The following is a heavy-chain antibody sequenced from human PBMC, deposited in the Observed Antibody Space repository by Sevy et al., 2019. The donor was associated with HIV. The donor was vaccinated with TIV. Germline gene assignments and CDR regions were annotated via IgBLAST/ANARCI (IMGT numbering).Heavy chain of an antibody. CDR1: GFTFDDYA. J-gene: IGHJ4*02. CDR2: ISWDGGST. V-gene: IGHV3-43D*03. D-gene: IGHD3-10*01. CDR3: AKDLAGEGPYGSGSLDY. Sequence: GGSLRLSCAASGFTFDDYAMHWVRQAPGKGLEWVSLISWDGGSTYYADSVKGRFTISRDNSKNSRSLQMTSLRAEDTAFYYCAKDLAGEGPYGSGSLDYWGQGTLVTVSS.